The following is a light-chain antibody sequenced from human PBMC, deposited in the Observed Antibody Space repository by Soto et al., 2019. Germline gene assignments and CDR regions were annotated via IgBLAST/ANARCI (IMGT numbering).Light chain of an antibody. CDR1: QSVNIY. Sequence: EIVMTQSPATAYVSTGESATLSCRASQSVNIYLAWYQQKPGQAPRLLIFGASSRATGIPARFSGSGSGKDFTLTISRLEPEEFAVYYCQQYGSSGTFGQGTKVDI. CDR3: QQYGSSGT. J-gene: IGKJ1*01. CDR2: GAS. V-gene: IGKV3-20*01.